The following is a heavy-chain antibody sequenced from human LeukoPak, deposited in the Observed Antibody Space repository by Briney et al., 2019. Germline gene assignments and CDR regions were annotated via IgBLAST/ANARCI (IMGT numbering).Heavy chain of an antibody. CDR1: GYTFTSYD. Sequence: ASVKVSCKASGYTFTSYDINWARQATGQGLEWMGWMNPNSGNTGYAQRFQGRVTITRNTSISTAYMELSSLRSEDTAVYYCASSAVTGNWFDPWGQGTLVTVSS. V-gene: IGHV1-8*03. J-gene: IGHJ5*02. CDR3: ASSAVTGNWFDP. CDR2: MNPNSGNT. D-gene: IGHD4-17*01.